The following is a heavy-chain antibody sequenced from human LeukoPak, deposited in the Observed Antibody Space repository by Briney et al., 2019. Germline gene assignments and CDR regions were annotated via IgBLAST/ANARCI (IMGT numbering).Heavy chain of an antibody. D-gene: IGHD3-16*01. V-gene: IGHV3-66*01. CDR2: FYAGGNT. J-gene: IGHJ4*02. Sequence: GGSLRLSCAASEFTVSNNYMIWVRQAPGKGLEWVSVFYAGGNTNYADSVKGRFTMSRDNARDSLYLQMNSLRAEDTAVYYCARGWGTFGPWGQGTLVTVSS. CDR1: EFTVSNNY. CDR3: ARGWGTFGP.